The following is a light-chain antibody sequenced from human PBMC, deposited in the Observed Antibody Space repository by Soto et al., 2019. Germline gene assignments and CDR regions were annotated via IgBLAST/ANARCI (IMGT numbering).Light chain of an antibody. Sequence: DVVMTQSPLSLPVTLGQPASISCRSSQSLVYSDGNTYLNWFQQRPGQSPRRLIYKVSNWDSGVTDRYSGSGSGSDFTMKISRVEAEDVGVYYCMQGTLWPWTFGQGTKVEIK. CDR3: MQGTLWPWT. J-gene: IGKJ1*01. CDR2: KVS. V-gene: IGKV2D-30*01. CDR1: QSLVYSDGNTY.